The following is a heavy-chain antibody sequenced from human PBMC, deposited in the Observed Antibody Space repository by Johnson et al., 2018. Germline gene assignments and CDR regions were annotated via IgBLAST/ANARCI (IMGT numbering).Heavy chain of an antibody. CDR3: ARGLRIVGAKYFQH. Sequence: QVQLQQWGAGLLKXSETLSLXCAVYGGSFSGYYWSWIRQPPGKGLEWIGEINHSGSTNYNPSLKSRVTISVDTSKNQFSLKLSSVTAADTAVYYCARGLRIVGAKYFQHWGQGTLVTVSS. J-gene: IGHJ1*01. CDR2: INHSGST. CDR1: GGSFSGYY. D-gene: IGHD1-26*01. V-gene: IGHV4-34*01.